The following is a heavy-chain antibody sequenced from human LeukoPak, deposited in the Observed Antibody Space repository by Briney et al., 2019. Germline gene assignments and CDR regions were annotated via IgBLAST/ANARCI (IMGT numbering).Heavy chain of an antibody. Sequence: ASMKVSCKASGYTFTGYYIHWVRQAPGQGLEWMGIINPSGGSTSYAQKFQGRVTMTRDTSTSTVYMELSSLRSDDTAVHYCARQYCSGGSCASYYYYYGMDVWGQGTTVTVSS. CDR2: INPSGGST. D-gene: IGHD2-15*01. J-gene: IGHJ6*02. CDR1: GYTFTGYY. V-gene: IGHV1-46*01. CDR3: ARQYCSGGSCASYYYYYGMDV.